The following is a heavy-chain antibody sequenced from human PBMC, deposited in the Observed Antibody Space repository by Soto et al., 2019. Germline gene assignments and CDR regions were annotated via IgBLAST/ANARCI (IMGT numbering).Heavy chain of an antibody. Sequence: QVQLQESGPGLVKSSETLSLTCTVSGGSMSSFYWSWIRQPAGKGLEWIARIYGFGGTKYNPSLKSRVTLSLDTSQKKFSLTLTSVTAADTAVYYCAREEASSYASRHFHDWGQGTLVTVSS. J-gene: IGHJ4*02. CDR2: IYGFGGT. D-gene: IGHD3-16*01. CDR1: GGSMSSFY. V-gene: IGHV4-4*07. CDR3: AREEASSYASRHFHD.